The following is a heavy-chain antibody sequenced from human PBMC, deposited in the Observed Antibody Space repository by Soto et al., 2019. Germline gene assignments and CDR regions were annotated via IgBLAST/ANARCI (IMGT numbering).Heavy chain of an antibody. Sequence: SETLSHTCTVSGGSISSYYWSWIRQPPGKGLEWIGYIYYSGSTNYNPSLKSRVTISVDTSKNQFSLKLSSVTAADTAVYYCARSGYYYILAGSIGYFDSWGQGTLVTVSS. J-gene: IGHJ4*02. CDR2: IYYSGST. CDR1: GGSISSYY. V-gene: IGHV4-59*01. D-gene: IGHD3-9*01. CDR3: ARSGYYYILAGSIGYFDS.